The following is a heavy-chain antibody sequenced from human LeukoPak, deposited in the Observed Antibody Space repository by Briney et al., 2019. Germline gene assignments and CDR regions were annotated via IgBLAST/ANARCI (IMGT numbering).Heavy chain of an antibody. CDR2: IYYSGST. Sequence: SETLSLTCTVSGGSISSGDYYWSWIRQPPGKGLEWIGYIYYSGSTYYNPSLKSRITISVDTSKSQFSLKLSSVTAADTAVYYCARVGRILRAFDIWGQGTMITVPS. V-gene: IGHV4-30-4*01. CDR3: ARVGRILRAFDI. D-gene: IGHD2-15*01. CDR1: GGSISSGDYY. J-gene: IGHJ3*02.